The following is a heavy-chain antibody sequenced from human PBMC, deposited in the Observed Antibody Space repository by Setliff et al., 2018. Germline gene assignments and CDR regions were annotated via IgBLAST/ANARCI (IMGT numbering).Heavy chain of an antibody. CDR1: GDSISDYH. J-gene: IGHJ2*01. CDR3: AGHHAQYYSDSSDYYYEDWYFDL. Sequence: SETLSLTCRVSGDSISDYHWSWIRQPPGQGLEWIGYIYSSGRTNYNPSLKSRVTISVDTSKNQFSLKLSSVTAADTAIYYCAGHHAQYYSDSSDYYYEDWYFDLWGRGTLVTVSS. V-gene: IGHV4-59*08. D-gene: IGHD3-22*01. CDR2: IYSSGRT.